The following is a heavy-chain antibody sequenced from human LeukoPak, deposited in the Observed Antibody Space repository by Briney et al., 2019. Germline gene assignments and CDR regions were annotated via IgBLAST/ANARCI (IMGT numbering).Heavy chain of an antibody. J-gene: IGHJ4*02. V-gene: IGHV3-21*01. CDR3: ARDSRFLEWLLSY. Sequence: NAGGSLRLSCAASGFTFIDYTMNWVRQAPGKGLEWVSSISSSSGFIYYADSVRGRFTISRDNAKNSLYLQMNSLRAEDTAVYYCARDSRFLEWLLSYWGQGTLVTVSS. CDR1: GFTFIDYT. D-gene: IGHD3-3*01. CDR2: ISSSSGFI.